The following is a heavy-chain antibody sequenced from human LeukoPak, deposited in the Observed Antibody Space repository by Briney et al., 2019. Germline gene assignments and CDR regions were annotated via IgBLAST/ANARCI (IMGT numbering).Heavy chain of an antibody. J-gene: IGHJ4*02. CDR3: AKDLVGATGGD. D-gene: IGHD1-26*01. CDR1: GFTFSGYA. V-gene: IGHV3-23*01. CDR2: ISGSGGST. Sequence: GGSLRLSCAASGFTFSGYAMSWVRQAPGKGLEWVSAISGSGGSTYYADSVKGRFTISRDNSKNTLYLQMNSLRAEDTAVYYCAKDLVGATGGDWGQGTLVTVSS.